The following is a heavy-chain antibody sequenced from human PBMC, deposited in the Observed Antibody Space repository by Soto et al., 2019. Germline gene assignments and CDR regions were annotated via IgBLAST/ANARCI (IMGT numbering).Heavy chain of an antibody. CDR3: ASGIQLWPGMDV. J-gene: IGHJ6*02. CDR2: INSDGSST. V-gene: IGHV3-74*01. Sequence: EVQLVESGGGLVQPGGSLRLSCAASGFTFSSYWMHWVRQAPGKGLVWVSGINSDGSSTSYADSVKGRFTISRDNAKNTLYLQMNSLRAEDTAVYYCASGIQLWPGMDVWGQGTTVTVSS. D-gene: IGHD5-18*01. CDR1: GFTFSSYW.